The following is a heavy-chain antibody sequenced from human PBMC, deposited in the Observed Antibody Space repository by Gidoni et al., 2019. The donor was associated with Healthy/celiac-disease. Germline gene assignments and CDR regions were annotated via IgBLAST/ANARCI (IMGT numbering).Heavy chain of an antibody. CDR3: ARARERDRALLRYFDWSSSYGMDV. CDR1: GGTFSSYA. CDR2: IIPIFGTA. J-gene: IGHJ6*02. D-gene: IGHD3-9*01. Sequence: QVQLVQSGAEVKKPGSSVKVSCKASGGTFSSYAIRWVRQAPGQGREWMGGIIPIFGTANYAQKFQGRVTITADKSTSTAYMELSSLRSEDTAVYYCARARERDRALLRYFDWSSSYGMDVWGQGTTVTVSS. V-gene: IGHV1-69*06.